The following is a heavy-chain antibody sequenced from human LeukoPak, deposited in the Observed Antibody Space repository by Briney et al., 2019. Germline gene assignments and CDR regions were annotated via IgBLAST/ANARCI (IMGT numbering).Heavy chain of an antibody. V-gene: IGHV3-30*02. J-gene: IGHJ4*02. CDR2: IRYDGSNK. CDR1: GFIFSTYA. D-gene: IGHD2-15*01. CDR3: AKGQSVVVVAAPDFDY. Sequence: GGSLRLSCAASGFIFSTYAMHWVRQAPGKGLEWVAFIRYDGSNKYYADSVKGRFTISRDNSKNTLYLQMNSLRAEDTAVYYCAKGQSVVVVAAPDFDYWGQGTLVTVSS.